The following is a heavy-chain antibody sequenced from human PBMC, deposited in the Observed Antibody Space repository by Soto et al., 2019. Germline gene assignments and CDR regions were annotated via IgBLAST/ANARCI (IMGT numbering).Heavy chain of an antibody. CDR3: AREXHDILTGPPWVWYFDL. D-gene: IGHD3-9*01. CDR1: GGSFSGYY. J-gene: IGHJ2*01. V-gene: IGHV4-34*01. Sequence: QVQLQQWGAGPLRPLETLSLTCGVSGGSFSGYYWAWIRQSPGKGLEWIGEINDRGSINYNPSLKSRVSISVDTSKNHYSLNLRSVTAADTAVYYCAREXHDILTGPPWVWYFDLWGRGTLVTVSS. CDR2: INDRGSI.